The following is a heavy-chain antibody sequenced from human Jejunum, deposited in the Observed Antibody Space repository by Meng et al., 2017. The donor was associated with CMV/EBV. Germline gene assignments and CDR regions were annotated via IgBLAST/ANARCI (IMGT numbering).Heavy chain of an antibody. D-gene: IGHD1-26*01. CDR2: IYYSGGT. V-gene: IGHV4-61*08. CDR3: ARVSVGASYYFDY. CDR1: GGSVSSGGYY. J-gene: IGHJ4*02. Sequence: SGGSVSSGGYYWSWIRQPPGKGLEWIGYIYYSGGTNYNPSLKSRVTISIDTSKNQFSLKLSSVTAADTAVYYCARVSVGASYYFDYWGPGTLVTVSS.